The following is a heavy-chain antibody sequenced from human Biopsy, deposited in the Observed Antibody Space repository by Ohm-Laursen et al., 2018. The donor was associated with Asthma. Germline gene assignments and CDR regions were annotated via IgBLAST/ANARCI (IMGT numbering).Heavy chain of an antibody. V-gene: IGHV3-33*01. Sequence: SLRLSCAASGFTFSSYGMHWVRQAPGKGLEWVAVIWYDGSNKYYADSVKGRFTISRDNSKNTLYLQMNSLRAEDTAVYYCARKARHGDYDFDYWGQGTLVTDSS. CDR2: IWYDGSNK. CDR1: GFTFSSYG. D-gene: IGHD4-17*01. J-gene: IGHJ4*02. CDR3: ARKARHGDYDFDY.